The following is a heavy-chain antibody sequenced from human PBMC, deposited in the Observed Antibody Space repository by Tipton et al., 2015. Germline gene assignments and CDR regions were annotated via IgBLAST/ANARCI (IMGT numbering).Heavy chain of an antibody. D-gene: IGHD3-3*01. V-gene: IGHV4-39*01. J-gene: IGHJ4*02. CDR3: ARHTPPLLLRFPPLGFDY. Sequence: TLSLTCTVSGASISSTSYYWGWIRQPPGKGLEWIGSIYDSGSTYYNPSLKSRVTISVDTSKNQFSLKLSSVTAADTAVYYCARHTPPLLLRFPPLGFDYWGQGTLVTVSS. CDR2: IYDSGST. CDR1: GASISSTSYY.